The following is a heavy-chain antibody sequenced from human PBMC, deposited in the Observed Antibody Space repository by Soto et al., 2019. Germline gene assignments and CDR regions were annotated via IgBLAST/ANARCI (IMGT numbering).Heavy chain of an antibody. J-gene: IGHJ4*02. CDR2: ISGSGSTI. D-gene: IGHD2-21*01. CDR1: GFTFSSYE. Sequence: EVQLVESGGGLVQPGGSLRLSCAASGFTFSSYEMNWVRQAPGKGLEWVSYISGSGSTIYYADSVKGRFTISRDNAKNSLYLQMNSLRAEDTAVYYCARDLTVVALDYWGQGTLVTVSS. V-gene: IGHV3-48*03. CDR3: ARDLTVVALDY.